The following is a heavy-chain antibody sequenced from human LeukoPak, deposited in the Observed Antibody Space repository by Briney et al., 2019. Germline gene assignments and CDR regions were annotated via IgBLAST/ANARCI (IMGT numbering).Heavy chain of an antibody. Sequence: GGSLRLSCAASGFTFSSYAMHWVRQAPGKGLEWVAVISYDGSNKYYADSVKGRFTISRDNSKNTLYLQMNSLRAEDTAVYYCARDLDYWGQGTLVTVSS. J-gene: IGHJ4*02. V-gene: IGHV3-30-3*01. CDR3: ARDLDY. CDR1: GFTFSSYA. CDR2: ISYDGSNK.